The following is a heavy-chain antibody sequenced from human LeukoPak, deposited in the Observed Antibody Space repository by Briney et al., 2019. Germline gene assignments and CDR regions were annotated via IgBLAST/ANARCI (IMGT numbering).Heavy chain of an antibody. CDR2: INSDGSST. J-gene: IGHJ6*02. D-gene: IGHD3-22*01. CDR3: ARSHYYDSSGYFSYYYGLDV. CDR1: GFTFSRYW. V-gene: IGHV3-74*01. Sequence: GGSLRLSCAASGFTFSRYWMHWVRPAPGKGLLGVSRINSDGSSTGHADSVKGRFTISRDNAKNTLYLQMNSLRTEDTAVYYCARSHYYDSSGYFSYYYGLDVWGQGTTVTVSS.